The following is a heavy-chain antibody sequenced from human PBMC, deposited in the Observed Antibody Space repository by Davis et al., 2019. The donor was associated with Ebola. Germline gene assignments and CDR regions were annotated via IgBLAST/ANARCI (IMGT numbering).Heavy chain of an antibody. CDR1: GFTFSGSS. V-gene: IGHV3-73*01. Sequence: PGGSLRLSCAASGFTFSGSSMHWVRQASGKGLEWVGRIRSKANSYATSYAASVKGRFTISRDDSKNTAYLQMNSLETEDTAVYYCTSSNGGIADYWGQGTLVTVSS. J-gene: IGHJ4*02. CDR3: TSSNGGIADY. CDR2: IRSKANSYAT. D-gene: IGHD2-8*01.